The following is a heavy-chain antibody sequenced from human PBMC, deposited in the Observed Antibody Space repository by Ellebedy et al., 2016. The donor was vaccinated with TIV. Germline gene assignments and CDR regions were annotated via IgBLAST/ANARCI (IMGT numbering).Heavy chain of an antibody. V-gene: IGHV1-2*02. Sequence: ASVKVSXKASRYTFTGYYMHWVRQAPGQGLEWMGWINPNSGGTNYAQKFQGRVTMTRDTSISTAYMELSRLRSYDTAVYYCARGLYYYDSSGFLVWGQGTLVTVSS. J-gene: IGHJ4*02. CDR3: ARGLYYYDSSGFLV. CDR1: RYTFTGYY. CDR2: INPNSGGT. D-gene: IGHD3-22*01.